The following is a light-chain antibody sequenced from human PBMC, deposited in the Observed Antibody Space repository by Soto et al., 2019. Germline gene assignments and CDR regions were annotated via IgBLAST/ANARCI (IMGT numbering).Light chain of an antibody. CDR2: DVS. Sequence: QSALTQPASVSGSPGQSITISCTGTSSDVGGYNYVSWYQQHPGKAPKLMIYDVSNRPSGVSNRCSGSKSGNTASLTISGLEGEDEADYDCSSYTSSSTGVFGPGTKLTVL. CDR1: SSDVGGYNY. J-gene: IGLJ1*01. V-gene: IGLV2-14*01. CDR3: SSYTSSSTGV.